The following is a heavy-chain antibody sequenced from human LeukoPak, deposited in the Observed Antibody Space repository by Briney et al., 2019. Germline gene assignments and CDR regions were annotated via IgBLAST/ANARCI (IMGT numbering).Heavy chain of an antibody. CDR1: GFTFSGSA. Sequence: PGGSLRLSCAASGFTFSGSAVHWVRQSSGKGLEWFGHIDKKDNLYATAYAESVKGRFTISRDDSKETAFLHMDSLKTEDTALYYCTRDRGTYNWFDPWGQGTLVTVSS. V-gene: IGHV3-73*01. D-gene: IGHD2-15*01. J-gene: IGHJ5*02. CDR2: IDKKDNLYAT. CDR3: TRDRGTYNWFDP.